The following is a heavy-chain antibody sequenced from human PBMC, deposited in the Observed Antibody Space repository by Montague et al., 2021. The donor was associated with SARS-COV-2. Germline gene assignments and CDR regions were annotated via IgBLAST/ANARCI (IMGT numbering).Heavy chain of an antibody. Sequence: SLRLSCAASGFTFSSYAMHWVRQAPGKGLEWVAVISYDGTNKYYADSVKGRFTISRDNSKNTLYLQMNSLRAEDTAVYYCARDEDQVDSNYYFEYWGQGTLVTVSS. CDR3: ARDEDQVDSNYYFEY. CDR2: ISYDGTNK. CDR1: GFTFSSYA. D-gene: IGHD2-2*01. V-gene: IGHV3-30*04. J-gene: IGHJ4*02.